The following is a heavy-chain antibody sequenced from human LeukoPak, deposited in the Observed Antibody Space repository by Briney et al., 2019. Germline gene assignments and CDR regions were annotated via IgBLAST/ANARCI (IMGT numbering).Heavy chain of an antibody. J-gene: IGHJ5*02. V-gene: IGHV4-59*01. CDR2: IYYSGST. D-gene: IGHD3-16*01. Sequence: SETLSLTCTVSGGSISSYYWSWIRQPPGKGLEWIGYIYYSGSTNYNPSLKSRVTISVDTSKNQFSLKLSSVTAADTAVYYCASYLRLGELMDLGFDPWGQGTLVTVSP. CDR1: GGSISSYY. CDR3: ASYLRLGELMDLGFDP.